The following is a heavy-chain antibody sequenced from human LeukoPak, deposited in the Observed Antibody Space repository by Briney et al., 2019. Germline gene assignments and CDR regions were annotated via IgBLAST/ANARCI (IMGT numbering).Heavy chain of an antibody. CDR1: GFTFSSYG. J-gene: IGHJ4*02. D-gene: IGHD3-10*01. CDR3: AKDRGVSGNYYDY. Sequence: PGGSLRLSCAASGFTFSSYGMHWVRQAPGKGLEWVAFIRYDGSNKYYADSVKGRFTISRDNSKNTLYLQMNSLRAEDTAVYYCAKDRGVSGNYYDYWGQGTLVTVSS. V-gene: IGHV3-30*02. CDR2: IRYDGSNK.